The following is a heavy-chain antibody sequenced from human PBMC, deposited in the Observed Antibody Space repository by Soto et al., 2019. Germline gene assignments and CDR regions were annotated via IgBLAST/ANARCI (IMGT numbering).Heavy chain of an antibody. Sequence: SETLSLTCTGSGGSISSYYWSWIRRPPGKGLEWIGYIYYSGSTNYNPSLKSRVTISVDTSKNQFSLKLSSVTAADTAVYYCARDYGTNILGYYFDYWGQGTLVTVSS. D-gene: IGHD1-26*01. CDR2: IYYSGST. J-gene: IGHJ4*02. V-gene: IGHV4-59*01. CDR3: ARDYGTNILGYYFDY. CDR1: GGSISSYY.